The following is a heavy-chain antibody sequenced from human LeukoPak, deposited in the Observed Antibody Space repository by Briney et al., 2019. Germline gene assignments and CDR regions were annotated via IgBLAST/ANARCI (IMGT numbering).Heavy chain of an antibody. V-gene: IGHV1-8*01. Sequence: GASVKVSCKASGYTFTSYDINWVRQATGQGLEWMGWMNPNSGNTGYAQKFQGRVIMTRNTSISTAYMELSSLRSEDTAVYYCARGQSSSWLDAFDIWGQGTMVTVSS. CDR3: ARGQSSSWLDAFDI. D-gene: IGHD6-13*01. CDR1: GYTFTSYD. J-gene: IGHJ3*02. CDR2: MNPNSGNT.